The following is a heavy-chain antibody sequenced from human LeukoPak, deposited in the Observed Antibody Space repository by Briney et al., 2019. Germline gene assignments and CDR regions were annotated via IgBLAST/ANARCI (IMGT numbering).Heavy chain of an antibody. CDR2: ISWNSGRI. CDR1: GFTFDDYA. Sequence: PGGSLRLSCAASGFTFDDYAMHWVRQAPGKGLEWVSGISWNSGRIGYADSVKGRFTISRDNAKNSLYLQMSSLRSEDTAVYYCARDPLREFGGVIVDYWGQGTLVTVSS. D-gene: IGHD3-16*01. V-gene: IGHV3-9*01. CDR3: ARDPLREFGGVIVDY. J-gene: IGHJ4*02.